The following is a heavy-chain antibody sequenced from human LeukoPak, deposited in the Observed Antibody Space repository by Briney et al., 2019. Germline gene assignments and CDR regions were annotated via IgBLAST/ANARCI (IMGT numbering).Heavy chain of an antibody. Sequence: GESLKISCKGSGSTFTTYWIGWVRQMPGKGLEWMGIIYPGDSDARYSPSFQCQVTISADKSISTAYLQWSSLKASDTAMYYCARRRLTYSSSSGRSRYYFDSWGQGTLVTVSS. V-gene: IGHV5-51*01. CDR2: IYPGDSDA. CDR1: GSTFTTYW. J-gene: IGHJ4*02. D-gene: IGHD6-6*01. CDR3: ARRRLTYSSSSGRSRYYFDS.